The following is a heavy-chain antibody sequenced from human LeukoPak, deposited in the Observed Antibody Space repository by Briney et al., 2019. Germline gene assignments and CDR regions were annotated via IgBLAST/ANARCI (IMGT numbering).Heavy chain of an antibody. V-gene: IGHV1-2*02. Sequence: ASVKVSCKASGYTFTGYYMHWVRQAPGQGLEWMGWINPNSGGTNYAQKFQGGVTMTRDTSITTAYMELSSLRSDDTAVYYCARDVGEYCSSTNCYASHYWGQGTLVTVSS. CDR2: INPNSGGT. D-gene: IGHD2-2*01. J-gene: IGHJ4*02. CDR1: GYTFTGYY. CDR3: ARDVGEYCSSTNCYASHY.